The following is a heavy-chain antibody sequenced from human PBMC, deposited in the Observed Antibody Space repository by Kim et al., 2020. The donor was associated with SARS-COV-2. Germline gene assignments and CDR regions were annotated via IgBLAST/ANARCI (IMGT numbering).Heavy chain of an antibody. CDR1: GFTFSSYW. D-gene: IGHD3-22*01. J-gene: IGHJ4*02. CDR2: LNTDGSTT. V-gene: IGHV3-74*03. CDR3: VRSYFYAGSGYYYSD. Sequence: GGSLRLSCAASGFTFSSYWMHWVRQAPGKGLVWVSRLNTDGSTTTYADSVKGRFTISRDNAKNTLYLKMNSLRAEDTAIYYCVRSYFYAGSGYYYSDWGQGTLGTVSS.